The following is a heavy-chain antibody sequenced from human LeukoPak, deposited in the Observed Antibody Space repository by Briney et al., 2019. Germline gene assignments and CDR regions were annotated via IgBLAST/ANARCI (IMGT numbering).Heavy chain of an antibody. D-gene: IGHD3-10*02. Sequence: PGGSLRLSCAASGFTFSSYSMNWVRQAPGKGLEWVSSISSTSTYIYYVDSVKGRFTISRDNAKNSLYLQINSLRAEDTAVFYCARGGGMFAFDIWGQGTMVIVSS. CDR2: ISSTSTYI. V-gene: IGHV3-21*01. CDR3: ARGGGMFAFDI. CDR1: GFTFSSYS. J-gene: IGHJ3*02.